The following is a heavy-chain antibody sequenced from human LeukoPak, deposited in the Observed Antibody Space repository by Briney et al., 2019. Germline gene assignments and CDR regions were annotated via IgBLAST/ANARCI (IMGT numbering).Heavy chain of an antibody. CDR3: AKEITEVTGDADGVGFDY. D-gene: IGHD4-23*01. J-gene: IGHJ4*02. Sequence: GGSLRLSCAASGFTFSSYAMSWVRQAPGKGLEWVSAISGSGGSTYYADSVKGRFTISRDNSKNTLYLQMNSLRAEDTAVYYCAKEITEVTGDADGVGFDYWGQGTLVTVSS. CDR2: ISGSGGST. V-gene: IGHV3-23*01. CDR1: GFTFSSYA.